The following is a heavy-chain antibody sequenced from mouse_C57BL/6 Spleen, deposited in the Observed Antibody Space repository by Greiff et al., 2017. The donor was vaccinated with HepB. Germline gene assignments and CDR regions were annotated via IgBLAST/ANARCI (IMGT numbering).Heavy chain of an antibody. CDR2: IDPNSGGT. J-gene: IGHJ2*01. V-gene: IGHV1-72*01. Sequence: QVQLKQPGAELVKPGASVKLSCKASGYTFTSYWMHWVKQRPGRGLEWIGRIDPNSGGTKYNEKFKSKATLTVDKPSSTAYMQLSSLTSEDSAVYYCARGIYYDYDGGGDYWGQGTTLTVSS. CDR1: GYTFTSYW. D-gene: IGHD2-4*01. CDR3: ARGIYYDYDGGGDY.